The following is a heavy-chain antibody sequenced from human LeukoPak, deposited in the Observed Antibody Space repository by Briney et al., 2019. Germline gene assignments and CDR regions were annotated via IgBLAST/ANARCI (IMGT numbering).Heavy chain of an antibody. Sequence: SETLSLTCTVSGGSISSYYWSWIRQPPGKGLEWIGYIYYSGSTNYNPSLKSRVTISVDTSKNQFSLKLSSVTAADTAVYDCARAPRGYSYDFDYWGQGTLVTVSS. D-gene: IGHD5-18*01. CDR1: GGSISSYY. J-gene: IGHJ4*02. CDR3: ARAPRGYSYDFDY. CDR2: IYYSGST. V-gene: IGHV4-59*01.